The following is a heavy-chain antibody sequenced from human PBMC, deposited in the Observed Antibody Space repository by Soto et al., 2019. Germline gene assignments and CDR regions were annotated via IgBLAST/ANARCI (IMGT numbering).Heavy chain of an antibody. D-gene: IGHD3-22*01. J-gene: IGHJ4*02. CDR2: ISYDGSNK. CDR3: AKDQAYYYDSSGQYYFDY. Sequence: HPGGSLRLSCAASGFTFSSYGMHWVRQAPGKGLEWVAVISYDGSNKYYADSVKGRFTISRDNSKNTLYLQMNSLRAEDTAVYYCAKDQAYYYDSSGQYYFDYWGQGTLVTVSS. CDR1: GFTFSSYG. V-gene: IGHV3-30*18.